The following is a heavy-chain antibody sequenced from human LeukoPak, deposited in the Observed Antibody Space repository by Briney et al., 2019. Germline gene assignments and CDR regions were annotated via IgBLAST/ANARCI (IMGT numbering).Heavy chain of an antibody. CDR2: ISSNGGST. V-gene: IGHV3-64*01. Sequence: GGSLRLSCAASGFTFSSYGMHWVRQAPGKGLEDVSAISSNGGSTYYAKSVKGRFTISRDNSKNTLYLQMGSLRTEDMAVYYCARVVNGDYAVDHWGQGTLVTVSS. CDR3: ARVVNGDYAVDH. CDR1: GFTFSSYG. D-gene: IGHD4-17*01. J-gene: IGHJ4*02.